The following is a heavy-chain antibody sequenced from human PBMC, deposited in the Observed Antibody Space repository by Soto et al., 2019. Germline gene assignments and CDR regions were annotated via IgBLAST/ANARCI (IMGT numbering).Heavy chain of an antibody. CDR2: INHSGST. J-gene: IGHJ3*02. D-gene: IGHD3-3*01. CDR1: GGSFSGYY. Sequence: SETLSLTCAVYGGSFSGYYWSWIRQPPGKGLEWIGEINHSGSTNYNPSLKSRVTISVDTSKNQFSLKLSSVTAADTAVYYCARWYYDFWSGYVPDAFDIWGQGTMVTVSS. CDR3: ARWYYDFWSGYVPDAFDI. V-gene: IGHV4-34*01.